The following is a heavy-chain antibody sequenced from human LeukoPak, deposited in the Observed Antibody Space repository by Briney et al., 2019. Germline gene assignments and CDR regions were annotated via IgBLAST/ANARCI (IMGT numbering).Heavy chain of an antibody. D-gene: IGHD4-17*01. Sequence: GGSLRLSCAASGFTVSSKYMNWVRQAPGKGLEWVSVIYSGGSTYYADSVKGRFTISRDNSRNTLYLQMNSLRAEDTALYYCARGDDYGVYFDYWGQGTLVTVSS. CDR2: IYSGGST. CDR3: ARGDDYGVYFDY. V-gene: IGHV3-53*01. CDR1: GFTVSSKY. J-gene: IGHJ4*02.